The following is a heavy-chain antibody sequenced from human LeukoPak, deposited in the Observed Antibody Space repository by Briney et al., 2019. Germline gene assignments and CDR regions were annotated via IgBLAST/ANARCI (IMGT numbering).Heavy chain of an antibody. D-gene: IGHD6-6*01. Sequence: GGSLRLSCAASGFTFSSYAMSWVRQAPGKGLAWVPAISGSGGSTYYADSVKGRFTISRDNSKNTLYLQMNSLRAEDTAVYYCARSIAARPSYYYYYYMDVWGKGTTVTVSS. J-gene: IGHJ6*03. CDR1: GFTFSSYA. CDR3: ARSIAARPSYYYYYYMDV. CDR2: ISGSGGST. V-gene: IGHV3-23*01.